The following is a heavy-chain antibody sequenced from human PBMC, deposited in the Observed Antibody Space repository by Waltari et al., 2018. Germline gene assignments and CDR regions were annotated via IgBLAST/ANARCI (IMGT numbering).Heavy chain of an antibody. D-gene: IGHD2-21*01. CDR2: ISGDSGSI. CDR1: GFTFSSYS. J-gene: IGHJ3*02. Sequence: EVQLVESGGGLVQPGGSLRLSCAASGFTFSSYSMNWFRQAPGKGVEGVAYISGDSGSIHYADSVKGRITVSRDNAKNSLYLQMSSLTAEDTAVVYCARDRDWAFDIWGQGTMVTVSS. CDR3: ARDRDWAFDI. V-gene: IGHV3-48*04.